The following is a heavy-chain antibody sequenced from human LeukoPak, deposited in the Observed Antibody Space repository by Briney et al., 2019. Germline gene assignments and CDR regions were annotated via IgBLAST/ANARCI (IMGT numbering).Heavy chain of an antibody. CDR3: AKPITGTIGSAFDI. CDR2: ISGSGGST. D-gene: IGHD1-7*01. CDR1: GFSFSTSA. V-gene: IGHV3-23*01. J-gene: IGHJ3*02. Sequence: GGSLRLSCAASGFSFSTSAMTWVRQAPGKGLEWVSAISGSGGSTYYADSVKGRFTISRDNSKNTLYLQMNSLRAEDTAVYYCAKPITGTIGSAFDIWGQGTMVTVSS.